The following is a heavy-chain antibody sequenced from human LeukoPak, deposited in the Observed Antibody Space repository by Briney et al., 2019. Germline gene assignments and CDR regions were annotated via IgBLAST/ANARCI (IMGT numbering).Heavy chain of an antibody. CDR3: TTVGYCGGDCPPFLDY. Sequence: GGSLRLSCAASGFTFSSYWMRWFRQAPGKGLEWVGRIKSKTDGGTTDYAAPVKGRFTISRDDSKNTLYLQMNSLKTEDTAVYYCTTVGYCGGDCPPFLDYWGQGTLVTVSS. CDR2: IKSKTDGGTT. V-gene: IGHV3-15*01. D-gene: IGHD2-21*02. J-gene: IGHJ4*02. CDR1: GFTFSSYW.